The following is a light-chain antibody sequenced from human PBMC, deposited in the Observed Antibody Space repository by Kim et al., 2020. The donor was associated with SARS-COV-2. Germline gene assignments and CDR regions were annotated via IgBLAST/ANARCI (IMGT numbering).Light chain of an antibody. CDR1: SSNIGAGYD. J-gene: IGLJ2*01. CDR3: QSYDSSLTL. V-gene: IGLV1-40*01. Sequence: PGQRVTNACAGSSSNIGAGYDVHWYQQLPATAPRLLIFDNANRPSGVPDRFSGSKSGTSASLAITGLQPEDEGIYYCQSYDSSLTLFGGGTQLTVL. CDR2: DNA.